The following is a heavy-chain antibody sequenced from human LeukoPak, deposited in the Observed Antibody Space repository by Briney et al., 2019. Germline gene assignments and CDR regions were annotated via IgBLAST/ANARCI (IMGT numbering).Heavy chain of an antibody. J-gene: IGHJ5*02. CDR2: ISTYNGNI. CDR1: GYTFTSFG. D-gene: IGHD2/OR15-2a*01. CDR3: ARDPTSRNENVRAWFDP. V-gene: IGHV1-18*01. Sequence: ASLKVSCKASGYTFTSFGFSWLRQAPGQGLEWMGWISTYNGNIYYAQKFQGRIALTTDSSTGTAYLELRRLTSDDTAVYYCARDPTSRNENVRAWFDPWGQGTLVTVSS.